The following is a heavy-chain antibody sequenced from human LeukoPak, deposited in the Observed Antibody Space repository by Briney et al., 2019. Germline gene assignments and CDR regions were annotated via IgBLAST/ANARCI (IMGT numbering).Heavy chain of an antibody. J-gene: IGHJ4*02. Sequence: PSETLSLTCAVSGESFSGYFWTWIRQPPGKGLEWIGESNHFGSTDYNPSLKSRVTMSVDTSKNQFSLKLSSVTAADTAVYYCAGSITIFGVVIIDNPFDYWGQGTLVTVSS. CDR3: AGSITIFGVVIIDNPFDY. CDR2: SNHFGST. D-gene: IGHD3-3*01. V-gene: IGHV4-34*01. CDR1: GESFSGYF.